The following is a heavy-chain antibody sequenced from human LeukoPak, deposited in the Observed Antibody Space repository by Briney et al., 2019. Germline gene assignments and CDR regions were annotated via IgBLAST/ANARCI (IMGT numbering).Heavy chain of an antibody. CDR2: ISSSSSYI. CDR3: ARDHCSSTSCYLD. Sequence: GGSLRLPCAASGFTFSSYSMNWVRQAPGKGLEWVSSISSSSSYIYYADSVKGRFTISRDNAKNSLYLQMNSLRAEDTAVYYCARDHCSSTSCYLDWGQGTLVTVSS. J-gene: IGHJ4*02. D-gene: IGHD2-2*01. CDR1: GFTFSSYS. V-gene: IGHV3-21*01.